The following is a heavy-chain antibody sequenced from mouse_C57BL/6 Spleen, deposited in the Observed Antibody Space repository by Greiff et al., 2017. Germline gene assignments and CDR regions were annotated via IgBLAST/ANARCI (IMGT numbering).Heavy chain of an antibody. V-gene: IGHV1-82*01. CDR3: ARDSNQAWFAC. J-gene: IGHJ3*01. D-gene: IGHD2-5*01. Sequence: VQVVESGPELVKPGASVKISCKASGYAFSSSWMNWVKQRPGKGLEWIGRIYPGDGDTNYNGKFKGKATLTADKSSSTAYMQLSSLTSEDSAVYFCARDSNQAWFACWGQGTLVTVSA. CDR1: GYAFSSSW. CDR2: IYPGDGDT.